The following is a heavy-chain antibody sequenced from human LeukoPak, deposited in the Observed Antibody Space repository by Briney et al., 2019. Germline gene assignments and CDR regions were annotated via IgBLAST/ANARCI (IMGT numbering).Heavy chain of an antibody. CDR1: GITVSSNY. V-gene: IGHV3-66*01. Sequence: GGSLTLSCTASGITVSSNYMSWVRQAPGKGLEWVSAIYSDGDTYYADSVKGRFTISRDNSKNTLFLQMNSLRAEDTAVYYCARGQDSSGYYYFFDYWGQGTLVSVSS. CDR2: IYSDGDT. CDR3: ARGQDSSGYYYFFDY. J-gene: IGHJ4*02. D-gene: IGHD3-22*01.